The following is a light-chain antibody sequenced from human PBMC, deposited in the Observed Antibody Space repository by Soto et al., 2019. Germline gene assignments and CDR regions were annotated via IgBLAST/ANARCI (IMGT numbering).Light chain of an antibody. CDR2: DAS. CDR3: QQYGSSGT. CDR1: QSIGSA. Sequence: EIVLTQSPATLSLFPGERASLSCRASQSIGSALAWYQQKPGQAPRLLFYDASTRATAIPARFSGSGSGTDFTLTISSLEPEDFAVYYCQQYGSSGTFGQGTKVEIK. J-gene: IGKJ1*01. V-gene: IGKV3-11*01.